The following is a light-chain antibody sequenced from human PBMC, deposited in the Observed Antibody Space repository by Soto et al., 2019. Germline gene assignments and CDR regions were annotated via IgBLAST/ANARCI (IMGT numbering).Light chain of an antibody. V-gene: IGKV3-15*01. Sequence: TQSPGALALSRGERATLSCRASQSVSSSYLAWYQHRPGQAPRLLIYGASTRATGIPARFSGSGSGTEFTLTISSLQSEDFAVYYCQQYNNWPRTFGQGTKVDIK. CDR3: QQYNNWPRT. J-gene: IGKJ1*01. CDR2: GAS. CDR1: QSVSSSY.